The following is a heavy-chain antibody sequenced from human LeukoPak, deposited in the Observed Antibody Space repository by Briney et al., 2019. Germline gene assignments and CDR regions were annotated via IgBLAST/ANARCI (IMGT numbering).Heavy chain of an antibody. D-gene: IGHD3-16*02. Sequence: PSETLSLTCAVYGGSFSGYYWSWILQPPGKGLEWIGEINHSGSTNYNPSLKSRVTTSVDTSKNQFSPKLSSVTAADTAVYYCARVAYYDYIWGSYRLWYYFGYWGQGTLVTVSS. CDR3: ARVAYYDYIWGSYRLWYYFGY. J-gene: IGHJ4*02. CDR2: INHSGST. V-gene: IGHV4-34*01. CDR1: GGSFSGYY.